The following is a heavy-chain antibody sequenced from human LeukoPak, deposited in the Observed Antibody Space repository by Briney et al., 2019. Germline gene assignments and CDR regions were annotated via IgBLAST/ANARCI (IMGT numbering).Heavy chain of an antibody. Sequence: GGSLRLSCAASGFTVINSYMSWVRQAPGKRLEWVSVIYSGGNTYYADSGKGRFTISRDNSKNTLYLQMNRLRAEDTAMYYCARDRGYDPLTGYSEVLFSDYWGQGALVTVSS. V-gene: IGHV3-53*01. D-gene: IGHD3-9*01. CDR3: ARDRGYDPLTGYSEVLFSDY. CDR2: IYSGGNT. CDR1: GFTVINSY. J-gene: IGHJ4*02.